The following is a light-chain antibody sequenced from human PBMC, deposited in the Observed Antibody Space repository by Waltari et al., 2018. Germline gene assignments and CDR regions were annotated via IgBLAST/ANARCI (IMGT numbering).Light chain of an antibody. Sequence: QSALTQPPSASGSPGQSVTISCTGTSSDVGGYNYVSWYQQHPGKAPKLMIYEVSKRPSRVPVRFSGSKSGNTASLTVSGLQAEDEADYYCRSYAGSNNSVFGTGTKVTVL. CDR2: EVS. V-gene: IGLV2-8*01. CDR1: SSDVGGYNY. J-gene: IGLJ1*01. CDR3: RSYAGSNNSV.